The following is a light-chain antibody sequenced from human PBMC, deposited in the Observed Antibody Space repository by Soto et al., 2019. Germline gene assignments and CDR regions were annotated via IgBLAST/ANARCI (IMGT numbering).Light chain of an antibody. CDR1: SSDVGGYNY. Sequence: QSALTQPASVSGSPGQSITISCTGTSSDVGGYNYVSWYQQHPGKAPKLMIYEVSNRPSWVSDRFSGSKSGNRASLTISGLQAEDEADYYSSSYSSSSTLCVFGTGTKLTVL. J-gene: IGLJ1*01. V-gene: IGLV2-14*01. CDR2: EVS. CDR3: SSYSSSSTLCV.